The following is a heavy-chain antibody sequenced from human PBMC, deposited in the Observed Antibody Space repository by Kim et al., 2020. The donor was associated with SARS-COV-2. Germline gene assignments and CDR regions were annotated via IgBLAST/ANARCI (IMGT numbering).Heavy chain of an antibody. V-gene: IGHV1-3*01. D-gene: IGHD4-17*01. CDR3: ARGYDDYPEACDY. J-gene: IGHJ4*02. Sequence: YPRSFQGRVTITSETSASTAYMELRSRSTEDTAVYYCARGYDDYPEACDYWGQGTLVTVSS.